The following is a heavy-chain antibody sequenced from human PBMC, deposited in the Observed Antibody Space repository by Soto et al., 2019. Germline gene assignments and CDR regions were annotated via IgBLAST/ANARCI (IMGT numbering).Heavy chain of an antibody. J-gene: IGHJ5*01. CDR2: IIPIFGTA. CDR3: ARGGLWEPAATTDWFDS. D-gene: IGHD2-2*01. CDR1: GGTFSSHA. V-gene: IGHV1-69*06. Sequence: SVKVCCKASGGTFSSHAISWVRQAPGQGLEWMGGIIPIFGTANYAQKFQGRVTITADKSTSTAYMELSSLRSEDTAVYYCARGGLWEPAATTDWFDSRCQGTLVSGSS.